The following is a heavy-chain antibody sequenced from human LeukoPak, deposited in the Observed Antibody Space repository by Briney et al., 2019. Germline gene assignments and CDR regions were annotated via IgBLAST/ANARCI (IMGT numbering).Heavy chain of an antibody. J-gene: IGHJ4*02. CDR2: ISLTGLT. V-gene: IGHV4-4*02. Sequence: SETLSLTCGVSGGSISNTNWWSWVRQPPPQGLEWSGEISLTGLTHYIPSPESRVTVSLDKSKNHLSLNLTSVTDADTAVYYCSRENGAFSPFGYWGQGTLVTVSS. D-gene: IGHD2-8*01. CDR1: GGSISNTNW. CDR3: SRENGAFSPFGY.